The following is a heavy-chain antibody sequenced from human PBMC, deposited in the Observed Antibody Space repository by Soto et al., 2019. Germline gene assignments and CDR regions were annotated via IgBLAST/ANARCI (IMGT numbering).Heavy chain of an antibody. CDR3: AGDRVGDYDY. D-gene: IGHD4-17*01. J-gene: IGHJ4*02. CDR1: GYTFTSYY. CDR2: INPSGGST. Sequence: QVQLVQSGAEVKKPGASVKVSCKASGYTFTSYYMHWVRQAPGQGLEWMGIINPSGGSTSYAQKFQGRDTMTRDTSTSTVRMELSSLSSVDTAVYYCAGDRVGDYDYWGQGTLVTVSS. V-gene: IGHV1-46*01.